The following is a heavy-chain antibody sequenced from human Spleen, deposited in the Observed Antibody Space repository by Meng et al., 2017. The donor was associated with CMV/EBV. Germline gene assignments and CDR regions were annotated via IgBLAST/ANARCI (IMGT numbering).Heavy chain of an antibody. J-gene: IGHJ4*02. CDR2: VSAENGDT. V-gene: IGHV1-18*01. CDR1: GYKFDSYG. CDR3: ARAGAAVTTNFDF. D-gene: IGHD4-17*01. Sequence: CKDSGYKFDSYGITWVRQAPGQGLEWVGWVSAENGDTDYGQKFQGRVTVTADTFTKTAYMEMRSLRSDDSAMYYCARAGAAVTTNFDFWGQGTLVTVSS.